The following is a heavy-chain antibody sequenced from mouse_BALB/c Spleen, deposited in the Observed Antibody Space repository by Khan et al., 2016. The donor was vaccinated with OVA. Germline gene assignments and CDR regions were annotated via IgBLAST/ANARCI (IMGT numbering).Heavy chain of an antibody. D-gene: IGHD2-13*01. J-gene: IGHJ3*01. V-gene: IGHV5-6-4*01. CDR1: GFTFSSFT. Sequence: EVERVGSGGGFVKPGGPLKLSCAASGFTFSSFTMSWVRQTPEKRLEWVATISSGGSYTYSPDSVKGRFTISRDNAQNTLSLQMSSLKSEDTAMYDCTRDQDGDYPLAYWGQGTPVTVSA. CDR3: TRDQDGDYPLAY. CDR2: ISSGGSYT.